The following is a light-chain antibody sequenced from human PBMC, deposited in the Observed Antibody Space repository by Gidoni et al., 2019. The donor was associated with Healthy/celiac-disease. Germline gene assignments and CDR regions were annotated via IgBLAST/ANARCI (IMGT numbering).Light chain of an antibody. J-gene: IGLJ3*02. CDR2: RNN. Sequence: SVLTQPPSASGTPGQRVTISCSGSSSNIGSNHVYWYQPLPGTAPKLLIYRNNQRPSGVPDRFSGSKSGTSASLAISGLRSEDEADYYCAAWDDSLSGVVFGGGTKLTVL. CDR1: SSNIGSNH. V-gene: IGLV1-47*01. CDR3: AAWDDSLSGVV.